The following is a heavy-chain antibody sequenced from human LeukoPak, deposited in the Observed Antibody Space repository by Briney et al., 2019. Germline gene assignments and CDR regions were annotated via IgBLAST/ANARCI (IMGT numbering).Heavy chain of an antibody. CDR3: ARDQEPSSSSWFGEFDY. Sequence: GGSLRLSCAASGFTFSSYWMSWVRQAPGKGLEWVANIKQDGSEKYYVDSVKGRFTISRDNAKNSLYLQMNSLRAEDTAVYYCARDQEPSSSSWFGEFDYWGQGTLVTVSS. D-gene: IGHD6-13*01. V-gene: IGHV3-7*01. J-gene: IGHJ4*02. CDR2: IKQDGSEK. CDR1: GFTFSSYW.